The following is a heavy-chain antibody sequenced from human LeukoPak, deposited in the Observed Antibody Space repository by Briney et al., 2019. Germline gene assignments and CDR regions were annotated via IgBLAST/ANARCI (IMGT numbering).Heavy chain of an antibody. CDR1: GFTFSSYA. V-gene: IGHV3-23*01. CDR2: ISGSGGST. CDR3: VWSRYSSGWYAFDY. D-gene: IGHD6-19*01. J-gene: IGHJ4*02. Sequence: PGGSLRLSCAASGFTFSSYAMSWVRQAPGKGLEWVSAISGSGGSTYYADSVKGRFTISSDNSKNTLYLQMNSLRAEDTAVYYCVWSRYSSGWYAFDYWGQGTLVTVSS.